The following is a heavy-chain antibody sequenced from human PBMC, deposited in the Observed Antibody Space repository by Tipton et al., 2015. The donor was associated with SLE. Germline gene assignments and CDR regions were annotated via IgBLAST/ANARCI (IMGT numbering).Heavy chain of an antibody. J-gene: IGHJ6*03. V-gene: IGHV4-4*02. D-gene: IGHD3-3*01. Sequence: TLSLTCTVSGGSISSSNWWSWVRQPPGKGLEWIGEIYHSGSTNYNPSLKSRVTISVDKSKNQFSLKRSSVTAADTAVYYCARANDFWHHYMDVWGKGTTVTISS. CDR3: ARANDFWHHYMDV. CDR2: IYHSGST. CDR1: GGSISSSNW.